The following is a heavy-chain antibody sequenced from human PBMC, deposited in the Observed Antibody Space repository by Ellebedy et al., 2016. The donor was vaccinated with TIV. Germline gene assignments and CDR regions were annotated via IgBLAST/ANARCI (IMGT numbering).Heavy chain of an antibody. CDR3: ARVDYGSGSYEWFDP. D-gene: IGHD3-10*01. CDR1: GYTFTSYA. Sequence: ASVKVSXXASGYTFTSYAMHWVRQAPGQRLEWMGWINAGNGNTKYSQKFQGRVTITRDTSASTAYMELSSLRSEDTAVYYCARVDYGSGSYEWFDPWGQGTLVTVSS. CDR2: INAGNGNT. J-gene: IGHJ5*02. V-gene: IGHV1-3*01.